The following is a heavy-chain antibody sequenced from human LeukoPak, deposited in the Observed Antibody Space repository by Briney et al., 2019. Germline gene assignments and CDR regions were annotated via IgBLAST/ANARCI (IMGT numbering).Heavy chain of an antibody. CDR2: IYYSGST. V-gene: IGHV4-59*01. CDR1: GGSISIYF. D-gene: IGHD6-19*01. CDR3: ARLCSVWYRYFVS. J-gene: IGHJ4*02. Sequence: SETLSLTYSAPGGSISIYFCRWLRQPPGKGLEWIGYIYYSGSTNYNPSLKSRVTISVDTSKNQFSLKLSSVTAADTAVYYCARLCSVWYRYFVSCGQRTLVTVSS.